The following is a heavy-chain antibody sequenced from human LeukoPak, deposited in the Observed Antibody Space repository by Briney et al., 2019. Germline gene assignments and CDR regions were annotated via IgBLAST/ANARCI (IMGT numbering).Heavy chain of an antibody. CDR3: ARDGYASAYYYDSSGYYSFDY. J-gene: IGHJ4*02. CDR2: IYHSGST. D-gene: IGHD3-22*01. CDR1: GGSISSSNW. Sequence: SGTLSLTCAVSGGSISSSNWWSWVRQPPGKGLEWIGEIYHSGSTNYNPSLKSRVTISVDKSKNQFSLKLSSVTAADTAVYYCARDGYASAYYYDSSGYYSFDYWGQGTLVTVSS. V-gene: IGHV4-4*02.